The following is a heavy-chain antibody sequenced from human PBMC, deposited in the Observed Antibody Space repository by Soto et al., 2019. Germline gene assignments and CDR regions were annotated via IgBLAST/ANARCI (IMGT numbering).Heavy chain of an antibody. CDR3: ARTYYGGPGY. J-gene: IGHJ4*02. CDR2: INYSGST. Sequence: SETLSLPCSVSGASPSSSGFYWGWLRQPPGKGLEWIGNINYSGSTYYHPSLKSRVTISVDTSKSQFSLNLSSVTAADVAVYYCARTYYGGPGYWGKGTLVTVSS. CDR1: GASPSSSGFY. D-gene: IGHD4-17*01. V-gene: IGHV4-39*01.